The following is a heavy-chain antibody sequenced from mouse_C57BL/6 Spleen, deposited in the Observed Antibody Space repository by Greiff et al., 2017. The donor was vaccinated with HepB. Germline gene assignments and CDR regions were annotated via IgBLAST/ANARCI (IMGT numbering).Heavy chain of an antibody. CDR3: EREGRSFDY. CDR2: IYPSDSET. J-gene: IGHJ2*01. Sequence: VQLQQPGAELVRPGSSVKLSCKASGYTFTSYWMDWVKQRPGQGLEWIGNIYPSDSETHYNQKFKDKATLTVDKSSSTAYMQLSSLTSEDSAVYYGEREGRSFDYWGQGTTLTVSS. D-gene: IGHD3-3*01. V-gene: IGHV1-61*01. CDR1: GYTFTSYW.